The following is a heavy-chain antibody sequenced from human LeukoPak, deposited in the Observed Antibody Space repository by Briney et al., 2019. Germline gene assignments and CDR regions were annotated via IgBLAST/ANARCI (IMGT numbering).Heavy chain of an antibody. V-gene: IGHV3-48*01. Sequence: PGGSLRLSCAASGFTFSSYSMNWVRQAPGKGLEWVSYISSGSNTIYYADSVRGRFTISRDNVKKSLSLQMNSLRVEDTAVYYCAGGGFDSSFDYWGQGTLVTVSS. CDR1: GFTFSSYS. D-gene: IGHD6-19*01. CDR3: AGGGFDSSFDY. J-gene: IGHJ4*02. CDR2: ISSGSNTI.